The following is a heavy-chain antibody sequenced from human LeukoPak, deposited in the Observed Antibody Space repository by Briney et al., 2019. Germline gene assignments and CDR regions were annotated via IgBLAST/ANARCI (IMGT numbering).Heavy chain of an antibody. CDR1: GGSISSYY. J-gene: IGHJ4*02. Sequence: SETLSLTCIVSGGSISSYYWSWIRQPPGKGLEWIGYIYYSGSTSYNPSLKSRVTISVDTSKNQFSLKLSSVTAADTAVYYCARLKEDYGGNPGHFDYWGQGTLVTVSS. CDR3: ARLKEDYGGNPGHFDY. CDR2: IYYSGST. D-gene: IGHD4-23*01. V-gene: IGHV4-59*01.